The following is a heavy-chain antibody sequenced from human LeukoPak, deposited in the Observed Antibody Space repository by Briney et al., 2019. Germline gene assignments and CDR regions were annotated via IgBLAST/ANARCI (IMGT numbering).Heavy chain of an antibody. CDR1: GFTFSSYG. CDR3: AKAPGSGNEVYYYYYMDV. Sequence: GGSLRLSCAASGFTFSSYGMHWVRQAPGKGLEWVAFIRNDESNKYYADSVKGRFTISRDNSKNTLYVQMNSLRAEDTAVYYCAKAPGSGNEVYYYYYMDVWGKGTTVTVYS. D-gene: IGHD3-10*01. CDR2: IRNDESNK. V-gene: IGHV3-30*02. J-gene: IGHJ6*03.